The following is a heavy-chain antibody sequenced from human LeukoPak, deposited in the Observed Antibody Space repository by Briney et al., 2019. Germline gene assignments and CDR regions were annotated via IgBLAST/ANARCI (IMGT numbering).Heavy chain of an antibody. CDR2: MNPNSGNT. J-gene: IGHJ2*01. Sequence: ASVKDSCKASGYTFTSYDINWVRRATGQGLEWMGWMNPNSGNTGYAQKFQGRVTITRNTSISTAYMELSSLSSDDTAVYYCASEAAGDPDWHFDLWGRGTLVTVSS. D-gene: IGHD7-27*01. CDR1: GYTFTSYD. CDR3: ASEAAGDPDWHFDL. V-gene: IGHV1-8*02.